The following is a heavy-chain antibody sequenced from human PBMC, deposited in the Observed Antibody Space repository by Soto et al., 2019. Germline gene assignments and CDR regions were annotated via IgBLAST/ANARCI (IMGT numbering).Heavy chain of an antibody. D-gene: IGHD2-8*01. CDR1: GYSFTDYH. CDR3: ARGHSTDCSNGVCSFFYNHEMDV. Sequence: ASVKVSCKASGYSFTDYHIHWVRQAPGQGLEWLGRINPKSGGTSTAQKFQGWVTMTSDRSISTVYMELTRLISDDTAVYFCARGHSTDCSNGVCSFFYNHEMDVWGQGTTVTVSS. CDR2: INPKSGGT. V-gene: IGHV1-2*04. J-gene: IGHJ6*02.